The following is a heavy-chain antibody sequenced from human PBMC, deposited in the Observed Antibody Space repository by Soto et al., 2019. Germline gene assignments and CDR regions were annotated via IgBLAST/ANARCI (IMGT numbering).Heavy chain of an antibody. CDR1: GGSISSSSFY. V-gene: IGHV4-39*01. D-gene: IGHD6-13*01. CDR2: INYSGST. J-gene: IGHJ4*02. CDR3: ARRGSSSWYGY. Sequence: PSETLSLTCTVSGGSISSSSFYWGWVRQPPGKGLEYIGSINYSGSTYYNPSLKSRVTISVDTSKNQFSLKLSSVTAADTAVYYCARRGSSSWYGYWGQGTLVT.